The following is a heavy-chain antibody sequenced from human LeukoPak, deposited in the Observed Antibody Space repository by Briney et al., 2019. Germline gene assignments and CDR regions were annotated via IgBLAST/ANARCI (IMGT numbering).Heavy chain of an antibody. CDR1: GYTFTSYG. Sequence: ASVKVSCKASGYTFTSYGISWVRQAPGQGLEWMGWISAYNGNTNCAQKLQGRVTMTTDTSTSTAYMELRSLRSDDTAVYYCARLYEAGILYYYYYMDVWGKGTTVTVSS. V-gene: IGHV1-18*01. J-gene: IGHJ6*03. CDR2: ISAYNGNT. D-gene: IGHD1-1*01. CDR3: ARLYEAGILYYYYYMDV.